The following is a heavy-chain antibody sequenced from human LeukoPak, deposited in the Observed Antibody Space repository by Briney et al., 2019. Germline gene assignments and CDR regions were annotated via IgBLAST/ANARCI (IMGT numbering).Heavy chain of an antibody. J-gene: IGHJ4*02. D-gene: IGHD6-13*01. CDR1: GFTFSDYY. CDR2: ISSSGSNI. Sequence: GESLKISCAVSGFTFSDYYMTWIRQAPGKGLEWISYISSSGSNIYYADSVKGRFTIARDNAKNSVYLQMNSLRVEDTAVYYCARESSWSFDYWGQGTLLTVSS. V-gene: IGHV3-11*01. CDR3: ARESSWSFDY.